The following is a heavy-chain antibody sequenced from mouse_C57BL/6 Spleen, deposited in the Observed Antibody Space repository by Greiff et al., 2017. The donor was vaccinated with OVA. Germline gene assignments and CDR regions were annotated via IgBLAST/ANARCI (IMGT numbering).Heavy chain of an antibody. J-gene: IGHJ4*01. Sequence: QVQLKQPGAELVKPGASVKMSCKASGYTFTSYWITWVKQRPGQGLEWIGDIYPGSGSTNYNEKFKSKATLTVDTSSSTAYMQLSSLTSEDSAVYYCALYSHYYAMDYWGQGTSVTVSS. CDR1: GYTFTSYW. CDR3: ALYSHYYAMDY. D-gene: IGHD5-1*01. CDR2: IYPGSGST. V-gene: IGHV1-55*01.